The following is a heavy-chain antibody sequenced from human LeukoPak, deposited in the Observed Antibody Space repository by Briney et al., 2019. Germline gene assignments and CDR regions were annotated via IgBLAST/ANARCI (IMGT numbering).Heavy chain of an antibody. CDR3: ARQSQEDYFDY. CDR2: IDPSDSYT. V-gene: IGHV5-10-1*04. J-gene: IGHJ4*02. Sequence: GESLKITCKGSGYTFTNYWITWVRQMPGKGLEWMGRIDPSDSYTSYSPSFQGQVTISADKSISTAYLQWSSLKASDTAMYYCARQSQEDYFDYWGQGTLVTVSS. CDR1: GYTFTNYW.